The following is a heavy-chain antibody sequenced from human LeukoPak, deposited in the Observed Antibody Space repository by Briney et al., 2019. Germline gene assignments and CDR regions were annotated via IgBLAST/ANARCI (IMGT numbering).Heavy chain of an antibody. D-gene: IGHD3-22*01. V-gene: IGHV3-23*01. CDR3: VKEHYYDSSGYSDY. Sequence: SGSLRLSCAASGFTFNNYAMSWVRQAPGKGLEWVSAISGSGGSTYYADSVKGRFTISRDNSKNTLYLQMNSLRAEDTAVYYCVKEHYYDSSGYSDYWGQGTLVT. CDR1: GFTFNNYA. J-gene: IGHJ4*02. CDR2: ISGSGGST.